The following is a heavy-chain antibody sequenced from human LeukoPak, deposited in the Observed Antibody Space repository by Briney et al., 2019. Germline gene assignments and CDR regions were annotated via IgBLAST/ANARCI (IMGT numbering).Heavy chain of an antibody. Sequence: PSGTLSLTCAVSGASISSSNWWTWVRQSPGKGLEWIGEIYRSGTTNYNPSLKSRVTISVDTSKNQFSLKLSSVTAADTAVYYCAREYRYCSSTSCYENNWFDPWGQGTLVTVSS. CDR1: GASISSSNW. D-gene: IGHD2-2*01. V-gene: IGHV4-4*02. J-gene: IGHJ5*02. CDR2: IYRSGTT. CDR3: AREYRYCSSTSCYENNWFDP.